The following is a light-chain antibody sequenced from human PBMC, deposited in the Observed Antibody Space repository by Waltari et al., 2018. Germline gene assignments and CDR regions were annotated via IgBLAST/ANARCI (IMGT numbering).Light chain of an antibody. CDR3: SSYAGSHYWV. J-gene: IGLJ3*02. V-gene: IGLV2-8*01. Sequence: QSALTQPPAASGSPGQSVTISCTGTGSDVGKYDYVPWYQQHPGKAHKLMIYELSKRPSGVPDRFSGSKSGNTASLTVSGLQAEDEADYYCSSYAGSHYWVFGGGTKLTVL. CDR2: ELS. CDR1: GSDVGKYDY.